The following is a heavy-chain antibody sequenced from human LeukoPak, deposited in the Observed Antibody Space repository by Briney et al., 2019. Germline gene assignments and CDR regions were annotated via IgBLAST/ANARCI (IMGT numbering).Heavy chain of an antibody. CDR3: AKDRGSSGWWYFDY. CDR2: ISWDSGSI. D-gene: IGHD6-19*01. V-gene: IGHV3-9*01. J-gene: IGHJ4*02. CDR1: VFTFDDYA. Sequence: GGSLRLSCAASVFTFDDYAMHWVRQAPGKGLEWVSGISWDSGSIGYADSVKGRFTISRDNAKNSLYLQMNSLRAEDTALYYCAKDRGSSGWWYFDYWGQGTLVTVSS.